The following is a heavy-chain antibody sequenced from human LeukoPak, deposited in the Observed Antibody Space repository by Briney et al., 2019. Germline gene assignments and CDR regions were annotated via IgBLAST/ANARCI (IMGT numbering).Heavy chain of an antibody. J-gene: IGHJ5*02. Sequence: SETLSLTCAVSGGSISSGGYYWSWIRQHPGKGLEWIGYIYYSGSIYYNPSLKSRVTISMDTSKNQFSLKLSSVTAADTAVYYCARGLPLGVPAATLNWFDPWGQGTLVTVSS. D-gene: IGHD2-2*01. CDR1: GGSISSGGYY. CDR2: IYYSGSI. V-gene: IGHV4-31*11. CDR3: ARGLPLGVPAATLNWFDP.